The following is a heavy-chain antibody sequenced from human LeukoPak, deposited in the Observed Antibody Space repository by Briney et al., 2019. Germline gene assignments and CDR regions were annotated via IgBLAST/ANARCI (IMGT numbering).Heavy chain of an antibody. CDR2: IKQDGSEK. V-gene: IGHV3-7*01. D-gene: IGHD1-14*01. CDR3: ATAFAGNLVDY. Sequence: GGSLRLSCAASGFTFSSYWMSWVRQAPGKGLEWVANIKQDGSEKYYVDSVKGRFTISRDNAKNSLYLQMNSLRAEDTAVYYCATAFAGNLVDYWGQGTLVTVSS. J-gene: IGHJ4*02. CDR1: GFTFSSYW.